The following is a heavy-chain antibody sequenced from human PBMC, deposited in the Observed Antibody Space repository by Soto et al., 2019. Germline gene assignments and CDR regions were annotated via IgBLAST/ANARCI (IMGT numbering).Heavy chain of an antibody. Sequence: SVKVSCKASGYTFTSYGISWVRQAPGQGLEWMGWISAYNGNTNYAQKLQGRVTMTTDTSTSTAYMELRSLRSDDTAVYYCARTDLVAARPSFDYWGQGTLVTVSS. CDR1: GYTFTSYG. J-gene: IGHJ4*02. V-gene: IGHV1-18*01. CDR3: ARTDLVAARPSFDY. CDR2: ISAYNGNT. D-gene: IGHD6-6*01.